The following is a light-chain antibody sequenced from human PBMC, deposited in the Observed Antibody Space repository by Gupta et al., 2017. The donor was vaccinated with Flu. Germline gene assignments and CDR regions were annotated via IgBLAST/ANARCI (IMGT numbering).Light chain of an antibody. CDR3: QQRDSTPWP. Sequence: DIQMTQSPSSLSASVGDRVTITCRASQSISSYLNWYQQKPGKAPKLLIYAASSLKSGVPSRFSGSGSGTDFTLTISRRQPEDFATYYCQQRDSTPWPFGQGTKVDIK. CDR2: AAS. J-gene: IGKJ2*01. V-gene: IGKV1-39*01. CDR1: QSISSY.